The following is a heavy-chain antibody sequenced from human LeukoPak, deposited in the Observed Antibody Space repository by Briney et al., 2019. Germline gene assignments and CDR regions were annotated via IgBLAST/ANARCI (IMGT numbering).Heavy chain of an antibody. Sequence: PSETLSLTCTVSGGSISSYYWSWIRQPPGKGLEWIGYIYYSGSTNYNPSLKSQVTISVDTSKNQFSLKLSSVTAADTAVYYCARLKYSSSWFNAFDIWGQGTMVTVSS. D-gene: IGHD6-13*01. J-gene: IGHJ3*02. V-gene: IGHV4-59*08. CDR1: GGSISSYY. CDR2: IYYSGST. CDR3: ARLKYSSSWFNAFDI.